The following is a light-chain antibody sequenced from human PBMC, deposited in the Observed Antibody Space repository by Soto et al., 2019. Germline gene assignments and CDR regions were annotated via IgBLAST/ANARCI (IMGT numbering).Light chain of an antibody. CDR2: RNN. J-gene: IGLJ1*01. CDR3: SSYTNINTRACV. V-gene: IGLV1-47*01. CDR1: SSNIGNNF. Sequence: QSVLTQPPSASGTPGQRVTISCSGSSSNIGNNFGYWYQHRPGTAPKLLISRNNERPSGVPDRFSGSKSGTSASLAIGGLRSEDEADYYCSSYTNINTRACVFGTGTKVTVL.